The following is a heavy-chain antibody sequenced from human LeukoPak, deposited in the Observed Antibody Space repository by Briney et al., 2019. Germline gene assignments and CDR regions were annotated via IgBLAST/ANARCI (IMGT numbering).Heavy chain of an antibody. D-gene: IGHD5-12*01. CDR3: ARREGSHYSVDI. J-gene: IGHJ6*02. CDR2: IYYSGVT. CDR1: GASLSSYY. Sequence: TSETLSLNCTVSGASLSSYYWSWIRLPPGKGLEWIGSIYYSGVTNFNPSLKRRIAMSVDTSRNLFSLKLSSVTAADTAVYYCARREGSHYSVDIWGQGTTVTVSS. V-gene: IGHV4-59*08.